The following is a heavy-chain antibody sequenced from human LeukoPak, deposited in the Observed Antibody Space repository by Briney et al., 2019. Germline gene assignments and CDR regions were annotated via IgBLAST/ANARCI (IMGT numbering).Heavy chain of an antibody. V-gene: IGHV3-9*01. CDR2: ISWNSGSI. Sequence: PGGSLRLSCAASGFTFDDYAMHWVRQAPGKGLEWVSGISWNSGSIGYADSVKGRFTISRDNAKNSLYLQMNSLRAEDTALYYCAKDSHIRYFAWLLSPLDYWGQGTLVTVSS. J-gene: IGHJ4*02. D-gene: IGHD3-9*01. CDR3: AKDSHIRYFAWLLSPLDY. CDR1: GFTFDDYA.